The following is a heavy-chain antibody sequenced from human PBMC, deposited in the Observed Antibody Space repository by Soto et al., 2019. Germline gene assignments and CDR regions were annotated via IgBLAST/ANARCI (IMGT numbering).Heavy chain of an antibody. CDR1: GYTFTGYY. CDR3: ARAPGCSSTSRYIYPLDY. D-gene: IGHD2-2*02. CDR2: INPNSGGT. J-gene: IGHJ4*02. V-gene: IGHV1-2*04. Sequence: GASVKVSCKASGYTFTGYYMHWVRQAPGQGLEWMGWINPNSGGTNYAQKFQGWVTMTRDTSISTAYMELSRLRSDDTAVYYCARAPGCSSTSRYIYPLDYWGQGTLVTVSS.